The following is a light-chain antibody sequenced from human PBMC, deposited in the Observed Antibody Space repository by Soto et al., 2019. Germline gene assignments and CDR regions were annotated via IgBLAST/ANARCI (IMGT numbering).Light chain of an antibody. CDR1: QSVNSN. CDR2: RAS. Sequence: EIVMTQSPATLSVSPGERATLSCRARQSVNSNLAWYQQKPGQAPRLLIYRASTRATGIPARFSGSGSGTDFTLTISGLQSEDFAVYYCQQYNNWPRTFGQGTKVEIK. V-gene: IGKV3-15*01. J-gene: IGKJ1*01. CDR3: QQYNNWPRT.